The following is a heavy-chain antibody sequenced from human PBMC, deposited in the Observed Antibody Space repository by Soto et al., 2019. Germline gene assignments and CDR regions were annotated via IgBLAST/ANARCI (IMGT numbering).Heavy chain of an antibody. Sequence: SETLSLTCTVSGGSISSGDYYGSWIRQPPGKGLEWIGYIYYSGSTYYNPSLKSRVTISVDTSKNQFSLKLSSVTAADTAVYYCARDYITMVRGVPYGMDVWGQGTTVTVSS. V-gene: IGHV4-30-4*01. CDR3: ARDYITMVRGVPYGMDV. CDR1: GGSISSGDYY. J-gene: IGHJ6*02. D-gene: IGHD3-10*01. CDR2: IYYSGST.